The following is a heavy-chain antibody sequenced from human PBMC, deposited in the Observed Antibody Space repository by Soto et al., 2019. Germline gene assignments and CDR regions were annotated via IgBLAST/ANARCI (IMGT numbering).Heavy chain of an antibody. V-gene: IGHV1-2*02. D-gene: IGHD2-8*01. CDR2: INPNSGDT. CDR3: ARDWGEIRLMVYATLAIYGMDV. Sequence: ASVKVSCKASGGTFSSYAISWVRQAPGQGLEWMGWINPNSGDTNYAQKFQGRVTMTRDTPISTAYMELTRLRSDDTAVYDCARDWGEIRLMVYATLAIYGMDVWGQGTAVTVSS. CDR1: GGTFSSYA. J-gene: IGHJ6*02.